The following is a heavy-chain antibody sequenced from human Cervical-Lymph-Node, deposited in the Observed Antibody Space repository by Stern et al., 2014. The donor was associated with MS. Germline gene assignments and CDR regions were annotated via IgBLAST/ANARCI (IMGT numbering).Heavy chain of an antibody. CDR3: ARSSTVTPNAFDI. CDR1: GGSISSGGYS. Sequence: QLQLQESGSGLVKPSQTLSLTCAVSGGSISSGGYSWSWIRQPPGKGLEWIGYIYHSGSTCYNPSLKSRVTISVDRSKNQFSLKLSSVTAADTAVYYCARSSTVTPNAFDIWGQGTMVTVSS. D-gene: IGHD4-17*01. J-gene: IGHJ3*02. V-gene: IGHV4-30-2*01. CDR2: IYHSGST.